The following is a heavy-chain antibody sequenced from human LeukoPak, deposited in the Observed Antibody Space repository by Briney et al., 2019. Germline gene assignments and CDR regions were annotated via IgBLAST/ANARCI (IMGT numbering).Heavy chain of an antibody. D-gene: IGHD3-3*01. CDR3: ARSPDYDFWSGYFSSVWYFDL. CDR2: ISAYNGNT. J-gene: IGHJ2*01. Sequence: ASVKVSCKASGYTFTSYGISWVRQAPGQGLEWMGWISAYNGNTNYAQKLQGRVTMTTDTSTSTAYMELRSLRSDDTAVYYCARSPDYDFWSGYFSSVWYFDLWGRGTLVTVSS. V-gene: IGHV1-18*01. CDR1: GYTFTSYG.